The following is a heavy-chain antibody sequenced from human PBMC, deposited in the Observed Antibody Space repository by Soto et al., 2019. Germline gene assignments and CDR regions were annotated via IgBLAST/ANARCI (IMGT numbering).Heavy chain of an antibody. Sequence: QVQLVQSGAEVKKPGASVKVSCKASGYTFTGYYMHWVRQAPGQGLEWMGWINPNSGGTNYAQKFQGWVTMTRDTSISTAYMELSRLRSDDTAVYYCARASSSWYSGYYYYGMDVWAQGTTVTVSS. CDR2: INPNSGGT. J-gene: IGHJ6*02. CDR3: ARASSSWYSGYYYYGMDV. CDR1: GYTFTGYY. D-gene: IGHD6-13*01. V-gene: IGHV1-2*04.